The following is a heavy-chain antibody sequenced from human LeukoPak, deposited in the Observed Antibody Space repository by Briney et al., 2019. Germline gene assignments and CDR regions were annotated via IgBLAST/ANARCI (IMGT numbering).Heavy chain of an antibody. CDR3: ARNGAYGIRPFDY. J-gene: IGHJ4*02. CDR1: GGSFSGYY. CDR2: INHSGST. D-gene: IGHD4-17*01. Sequence: SETLSLTCAVYGGSFSGYYWSWIRQPPGKGLEWTGEINHSGSTNYNPSLKSRVTISVDTSKNQFSLKLSSVTAADTAVYYCARNGAYGIRPFDYWGQGTLVTVSS. V-gene: IGHV4-34*01.